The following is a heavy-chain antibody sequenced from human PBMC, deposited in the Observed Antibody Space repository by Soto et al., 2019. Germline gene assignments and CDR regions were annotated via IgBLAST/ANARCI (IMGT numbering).Heavy chain of an antibody. CDR3: ARSFDWLFEWGSFDY. J-gene: IGHJ4*02. CDR2: ISSSGSTI. D-gene: IGHD3-9*01. V-gene: IGHV3-11*01. Sequence: GGSLRLSCAASGFTFSDYYMSWIRQAPGKGLEWVSYISSSGSTIYYADSVKGRFTISRDNAKNSLYLQMNSLRAEDTAVYYCARSFDWLFEWGSFDYWGQGTLVTVSS. CDR1: GFTFSDYY.